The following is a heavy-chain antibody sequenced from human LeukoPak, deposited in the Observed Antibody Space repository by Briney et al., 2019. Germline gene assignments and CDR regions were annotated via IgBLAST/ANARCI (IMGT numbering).Heavy chain of an antibody. CDR3: AIDFRERPWGQGIYFFDS. V-gene: IGHV3-23*01. CDR1: EFIFSNYA. J-gene: IGHJ4*02. D-gene: IGHD2-21*01. CDR2: IRASGDST. Sequence: GASLRLSCVGSEFIFSNYAMSWVRQAPGKGLEWVSAIRASGDSTHYADSVKGRFAISRDNSKNTVYLQMNSLRAEDTAVYYCAIDFRERPWGQGIYFFDSWGQGSQVTVSS.